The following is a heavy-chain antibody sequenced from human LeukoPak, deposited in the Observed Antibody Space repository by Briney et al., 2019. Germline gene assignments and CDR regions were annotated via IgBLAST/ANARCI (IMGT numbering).Heavy chain of an antibody. J-gene: IGHJ6*02. CDR3: ARDRRGPDV. Sequence: GGSLRLSCVASGFPFSSYWMTWVRQAPGKGLEWLANIKQDGSEKSYVDSVKGRFTISRDNAKNSLYLQMNSLRVEDTAVYYCARDRRGPDVWGQGTTVTVSS. CDR1: GFPFSSYW. CDR2: IKQDGSEK. V-gene: IGHV3-7*03.